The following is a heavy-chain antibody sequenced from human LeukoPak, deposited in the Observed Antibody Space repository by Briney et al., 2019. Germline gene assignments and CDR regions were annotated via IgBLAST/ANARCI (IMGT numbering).Heavy chain of an antibody. CDR2: IYSGGST. D-gene: IGHD3-22*01. J-gene: IGHJ6*02. CDR1: GFTVSSNY. CDR3: ARGYSSGYSFYYYYGMDV. V-gene: IGHV3-66*01. Sequence: PGGSLRLSCAASGFTVSSNYMSWVRQAPGKGLEWVSVIYSGGSTYYADSVKGRFTISRDNSKNTLYLQMNSLRAEDTAVYYCARGYSSGYSFYYYYGMDVWGQGTTVTVSS.